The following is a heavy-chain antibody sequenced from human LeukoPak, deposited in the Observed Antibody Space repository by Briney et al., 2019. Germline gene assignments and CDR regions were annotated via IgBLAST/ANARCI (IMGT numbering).Heavy chain of an antibody. V-gene: IGHV3-23*01. CDR2: ISSSGGST. CDR1: GFTFSNYA. J-gene: IGHJ4*02. D-gene: IGHD6-13*01. CDR3: AKEGRWPFDY. Sequence: GGSLRLSCAASGFTFSNYAMSWVRQAPGKGLEWVSSISSSGGSTFYADSVKGRLTISRDKSKNTLYLQMNSLRAEDTAVYYCAKEGRWPFDYWGQGTLVTVSS.